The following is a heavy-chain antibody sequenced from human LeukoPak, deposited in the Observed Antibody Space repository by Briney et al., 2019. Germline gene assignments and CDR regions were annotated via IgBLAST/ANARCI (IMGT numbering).Heavy chain of an antibody. CDR1: GGSFSGYY. J-gene: IGHJ4*02. V-gene: IGHV4-34*01. Sequence: SETLSLTCAVYGGSFSGYYWSWIRQPPGKGLEWIGEINHSGSTNYNSSLKSRVTISVDTSKNQFSLKLSSVTAADTAVYYCARVGYMAAVAGWGQGTLVTVSP. D-gene: IGHD6-19*01. CDR3: ARVGYMAAVAG. CDR2: INHSGST.